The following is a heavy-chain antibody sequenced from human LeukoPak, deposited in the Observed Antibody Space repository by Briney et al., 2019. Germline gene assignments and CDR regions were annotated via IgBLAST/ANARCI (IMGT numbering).Heavy chain of an antibody. CDR1: GYSISSGYY. J-gene: IGHJ6*03. V-gene: IGHV4-38-2*02. CDR2: MYHSGSF. Sequence: SETLSLTCTVSGYSISSGYYWGWIRQPPGKGLEWIGSMYHSGSFHYNPSLKSRVTISVDTSKNQFSLKLSSVTAADTAVYYCAREDAYYMDVWGKGATVTVSS. CDR3: AREDAYYMDV.